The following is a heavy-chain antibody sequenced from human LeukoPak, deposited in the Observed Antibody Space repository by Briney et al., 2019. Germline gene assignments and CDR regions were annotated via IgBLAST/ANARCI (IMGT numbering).Heavy chain of an antibody. D-gene: IGHD3-22*01. J-gene: IGHJ4*02. CDR2: ISGSGGST. CDR1: GFTFSSYG. Sequence: GGSLRLSCAASGFTFSSYGMSWVRQAPGKGLEWVSAISGSGGSTYYADSVKGRFTISRDNSKNTLYLQINSLRAEDTAVYYCAKDLAGYYDSSGPSMDYWGQGTLVTVSP. V-gene: IGHV3-23*01. CDR3: AKDLAGYYDSSGPSMDY.